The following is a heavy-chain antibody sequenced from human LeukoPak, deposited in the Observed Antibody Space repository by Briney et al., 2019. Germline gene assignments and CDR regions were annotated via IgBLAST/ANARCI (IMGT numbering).Heavy chain of an antibody. D-gene: IGHD6-19*01. V-gene: IGHV3-21*05. CDR3: VRDQKPGWYPDY. CDR1: GFTFSSYG. CDR2: IGSSSSFT. J-gene: IGHJ4*02. Sequence: PGGSLRLSCAASGFTFSSYGMHWVRQAPGKGLEWVSYIGSSSSFTNYADSVKGRFTISRDNAKNSLYLQMNSLRAEDTAVYYCVRDQKPGWYPDYWGQGTLVTVSS.